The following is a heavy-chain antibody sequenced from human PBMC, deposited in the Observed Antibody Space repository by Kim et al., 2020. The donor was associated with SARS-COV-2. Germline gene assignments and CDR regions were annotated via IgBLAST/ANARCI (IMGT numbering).Heavy chain of an antibody. CDR3: ARRGRGEGAARYFDY. CDR1: GGSIRGSSNY. D-gene: IGHD1-26*01. CDR2: IYNAGST. Sequence: SETLSLTCTVSGGSIRGSSNYWGWIRQPPGKGLEWIGSIYNAGSTFYNPSLKSRVTISVDTSKNQFSLKLTSVTDADTAVYYCARRGRGEGAARYFDYWGQGNLVTGSS. V-gene: IGHV4-39*01. J-gene: IGHJ4*02.